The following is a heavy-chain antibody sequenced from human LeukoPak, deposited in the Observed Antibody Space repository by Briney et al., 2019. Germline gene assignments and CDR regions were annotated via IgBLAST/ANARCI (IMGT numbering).Heavy chain of an antibody. D-gene: IGHD6-13*01. Sequence: GSSVKVSCKASGGTFSSYAISWVRQAPGQGLEWMGRIIPILGIANYAQKFQGRVTITADKSTSTAYMELSSLRSEDTAVYYCARVDIAAPGGVFDYWGQGTLVTVSS. V-gene: IGHV1-69*04. CDR3: ARVDIAAPGGVFDY. CDR1: GGTFSSYA. CDR2: IIPILGIA. J-gene: IGHJ4*02.